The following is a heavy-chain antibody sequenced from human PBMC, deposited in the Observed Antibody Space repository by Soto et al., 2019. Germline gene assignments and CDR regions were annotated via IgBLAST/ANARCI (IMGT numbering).Heavy chain of an antibody. V-gene: IGHV3-23*01. Sequence: EVQLLESGGGLVQPGGSLRLSCAASGFTFTSYAMNWVRLAPGKGLEWVSAISGTGYNTYYADSVKGRFTSSRDNTNNTLYLHMNSLRAEDTAVYYCAKAGFSSSWSPTYFDYWGQGTLVTVSS. D-gene: IGHD6-13*01. CDR3: AKAGFSSSWSPTYFDY. J-gene: IGHJ4*02. CDR2: ISGTGYNT. CDR1: GFTFTSYA.